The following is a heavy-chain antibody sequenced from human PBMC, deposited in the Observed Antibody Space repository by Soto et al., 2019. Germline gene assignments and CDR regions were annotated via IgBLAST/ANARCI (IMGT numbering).Heavy chain of an antibody. J-gene: IGHJ4*02. CDR1: GFTFGFSW. V-gene: IGHV3-7*01. Sequence: EVQLVESGGGLVQRGGSLRLSCVASGFTFGFSWMSWVRQAPGKGLEWVADIKQDGSEKYYVDSVKGRFTISRDNAKNSLYLQMNSLRAEDTAVYYCARNRGATYHFDYWGQGTLVTVSS. D-gene: IGHD3-10*01. CDR2: IKQDGSEK. CDR3: ARNRGATYHFDY.